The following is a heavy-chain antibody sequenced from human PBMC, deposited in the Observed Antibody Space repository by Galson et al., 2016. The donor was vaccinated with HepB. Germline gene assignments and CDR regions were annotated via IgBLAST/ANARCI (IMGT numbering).Heavy chain of an antibody. Sequence: SLRLSCAASGFTVSNNYMSWVRQAPGKGLEWVSVICSGGGTVYADSVKGRFTISRDNSKNTLYLQMNRLRAEDTAVYYCASNWDKDYWGQGTLVTVSS. CDR1: GFTVSNNY. D-gene: IGHD7-27*01. CDR3: ASNWDKDY. V-gene: IGHV3-53*01. J-gene: IGHJ4*02. CDR2: ICSGGGT.